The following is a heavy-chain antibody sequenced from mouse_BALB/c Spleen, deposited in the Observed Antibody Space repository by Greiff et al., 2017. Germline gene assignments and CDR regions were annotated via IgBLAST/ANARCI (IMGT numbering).Heavy chain of an antibody. CDR3: ARALLRLLFAY. CDR2: INSNGGST. V-gene: IGHV5-6-2*01. CDR1: GFTFSSYY. D-gene: IGHD1-2*01. Sequence: DVKLVESGGGLVKLGGSLKLSCAASGFTFSSYYMSWVRQTPEKRLELVATINSNGGSTYYPDSVKGRFTISRDNAKNTLYLQMSSLKSEDTAMYYCARALLRLLFAYWGQGTLVTVSA. J-gene: IGHJ3*01.